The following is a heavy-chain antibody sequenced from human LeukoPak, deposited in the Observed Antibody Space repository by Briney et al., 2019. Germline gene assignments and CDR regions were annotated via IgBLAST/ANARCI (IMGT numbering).Heavy chain of an antibody. CDR2: INPNSGGT. V-gene: IGHV1-2*02. CDR1: RYTFTDYY. D-gene: IGHD2-2*01. CDR3: ASSIVYCSSTSCYFN. Sequence: ASVKVSCKASRYTFTDYYMHWVRQAPGQGLEWMGWINPNSGGTNYAQKFQGRVTMTRDTSISTAYMELSRLRSDDTAVYYCASSIVYCSSTSCYFNWGQGTLVTVSS. J-gene: IGHJ4*02.